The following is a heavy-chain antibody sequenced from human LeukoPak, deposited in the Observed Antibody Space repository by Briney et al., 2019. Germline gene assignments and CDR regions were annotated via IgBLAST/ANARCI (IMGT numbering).Heavy chain of an antibody. V-gene: IGHV3-30*04. J-gene: IGHJ6*04. Sequence: GRSLRLSCAASGFTFSSYAMHWVRQAPGKGLEWVAVISYDGSNKYYADSVKGRFTISRDNSKNTLYLQMNSLGAEDTAVYYCARGRGYCSGGSCYVLDYYYYGMDVWGKGTTVTVSS. CDR1: GFTFSSYA. CDR2: ISYDGSNK. CDR3: ARGRGYCSGGSCYVLDYYYYGMDV. D-gene: IGHD2-15*01.